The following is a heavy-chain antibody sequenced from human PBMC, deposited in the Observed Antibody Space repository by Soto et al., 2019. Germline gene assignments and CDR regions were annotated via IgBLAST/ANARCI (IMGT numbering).Heavy chain of an antibody. V-gene: IGHV4-39*01. J-gene: IGHJ6*02. CDR2: IYYSGST. Sequence: PSETLSLTCTVSGGSISSSSYYWGWIRQPPGKGLEGIGSIYYSGSTYYNPSLKSRVTISVDTSKNQFSLKLSSVTAADTAVYYCARRLYYDSSGFEGGGMDVWGQGTTVTVSS. CDR1: GGSISSSSYY. CDR3: ARRLYYDSSGFEGGGMDV. D-gene: IGHD3-22*01.